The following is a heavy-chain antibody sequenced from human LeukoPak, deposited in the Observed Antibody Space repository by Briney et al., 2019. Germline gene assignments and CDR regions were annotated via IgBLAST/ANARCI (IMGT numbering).Heavy chain of an antibody. CDR2: IYPGDSDA. V-gene: IGHV5-51*01. CDR1: GYSFTSYW. Sequence: GESLKISCKGSGYSFTSYWIGWVRQMPGKGLEWMGIIYPGDSDARYSPSFQGQVAISADKSNSTAYLQWSSLKASDTAMYYCARPGAIYYDSSGNDAFDIWGQGTMVTVSS. CDR3: ARPGAIYYDSSGNDAFDI. D-gene: IGHD3-22*01. J-gene: IGHJ3*02.